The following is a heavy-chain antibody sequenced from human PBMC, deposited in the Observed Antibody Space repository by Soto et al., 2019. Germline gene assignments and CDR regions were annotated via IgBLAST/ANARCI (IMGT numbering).Heavy chain of an antibody. Sequence: GGSLRLSCAASGFTFSDHYMDWVRQAPGKGLEWVGRTRNKANSYTTEYAASVKGRFTISRDDSKNSLYLQMNSLKTEDTAVYYCARGVYCSGGSCYSRDNWFDPWGQGTLVTVSS. J-gene: IGHJ5*02. CDR3: ARGVYCSGGSCYSRDNWFDP. D-gene: IGHD2-15*01. CDR1: GFTFSDHY. CDR2: TRNKANSYTT. V-gene: IGHV3-72*01.